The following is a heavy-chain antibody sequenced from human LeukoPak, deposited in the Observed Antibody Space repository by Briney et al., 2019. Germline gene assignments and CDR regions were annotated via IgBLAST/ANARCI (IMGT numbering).Heavy chain of an antibody. CDR3: ARLRFSYGEREFDY. CDR1: GFSFRSYW. J-gene: IGHJ4*02. Sequence: GESLRLSCAASGFSFRSYWMSWLRQVPGKGLEWMANIRQDSGSKYYVDSVKGRFTTSRDNAKESLSLQMSDLRAEDTAVYYCARLRFSYGEREFDYWGQGTLVTVSS. D-gene: IGHD5-18*01. CDR2: IRQDSGSK. V-gene: IGHV3-7*01.